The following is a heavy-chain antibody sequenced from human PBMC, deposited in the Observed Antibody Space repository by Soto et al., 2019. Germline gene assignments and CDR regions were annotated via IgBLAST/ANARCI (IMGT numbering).Heavy chain of an antibody. CDR1: GFTFDDYT. CDR2: ISWDGGST. Sequence: GGSLRLSCAASGFTFDDYTMHWVRQAPGKGLEWVSLISWDGGSTYYADSVKGRFTISRDNSKNSLYLQMNSLRTEDTALYYCAKDRVYEGGDYYYGMDVWGQGTTVTVSS. J-gene: IGHJ6*02. V-gene: IGHV3-43*01. CDR3: AKDRVYEGGDYYYGMDV. D-gene: IGHD5-12*01.